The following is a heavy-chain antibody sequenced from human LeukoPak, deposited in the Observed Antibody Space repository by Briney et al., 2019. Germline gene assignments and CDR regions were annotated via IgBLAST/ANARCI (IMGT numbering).Heavy chain of an antibody. CDR3: ARVRDRSSYFYDFDY. D-gene: IGHD3-22*01. J-gene: IGHJ4*02. V-gene: IGHV4-59*01. Sequence: SETLPLTCTVSGGSINSYYWSWIRQPPGKGLEWIGCIHYSGSTNYNPSLKSRVTISVDTSKNQFSLRLSSVTAADTAVYYCARVRDRSSYFYDFDYWGQGTLVTVSS. CDR2: IHYSGST. CDR1: GGSINSYY.